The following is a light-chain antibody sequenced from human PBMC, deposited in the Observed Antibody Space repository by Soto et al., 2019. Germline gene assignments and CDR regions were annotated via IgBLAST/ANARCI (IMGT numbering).Light chain of an antibody. CDR1: ERLSGR. CDR2: DVS. Sequence: DIPMTQSPSTLSSSVGDRVTITCRASERLSGRLAWYQQRPGQAPTLLIYDVSTLESGVPSRFSGTGSGTEFTLTISGLQPDDFATYYCQRYNYYATFGPGTKVEVK. CDR3: QRYNYYAT. J-gene: IGKJ1*01. V-gene: IGKV1-5*01.